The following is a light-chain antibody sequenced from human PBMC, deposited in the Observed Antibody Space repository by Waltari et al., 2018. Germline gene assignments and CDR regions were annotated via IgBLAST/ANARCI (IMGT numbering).Light chain of an antibody. CDR1: QSVSSSY. CDR2: GAS. J-gene: IGKJ2*01. Sequence: EIVLTQSPGTLSLSPGERATLSCRASQSVSSSYLAWYQQKPGQAPRLLIYGASGRATGIPDRFSGSGSGTDFTLTISRLEPEDFAVYDCQQYGSSPRYTFGQGTKLEIK. V-gene: IGKV3-20*01. CDR3: QQYGSSPRYT.